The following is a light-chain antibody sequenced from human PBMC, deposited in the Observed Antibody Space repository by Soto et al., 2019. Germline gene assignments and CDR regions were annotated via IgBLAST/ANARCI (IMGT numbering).Light chain of an antibody. CDR3: QQYNSYPLT. CDR1: QSISSW. Sequence: DIRMTQSPSTLSASVGDRVTITCGASQSISSWLDWYQQKPGKAPKLLIYDASSLESGVPSRLRGSGYGTEFTLTISSMQPDDFETYYCQQYNSYPLTFGGGTKVDIK. J-gene: IGKJ4*01. V-gene: IGKV1-5*01. CDR2: DAS.